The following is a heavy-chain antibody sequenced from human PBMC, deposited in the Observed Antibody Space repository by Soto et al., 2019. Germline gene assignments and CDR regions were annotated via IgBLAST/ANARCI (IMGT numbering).Heavy chain of an antibody. CDR2: ISPYNGKT. CDR1: GYSFTNYG. J-gene: IGHJ4*02. V-gene: IGHV1-18*01. D-gene: IGHD1-26*01. CDR3: ARAVGPFDY. Sequence: QVQLVQSGAEVKNPGASVKVSCKASGYSFTNYGISWVRQAPGQGLEWMGWISPYNGKTKYAQKVQGRVTMTTDTSTSTAYMELRSLRSDDTAVYYCARAVGPFDYWGQGTLVAVSS.